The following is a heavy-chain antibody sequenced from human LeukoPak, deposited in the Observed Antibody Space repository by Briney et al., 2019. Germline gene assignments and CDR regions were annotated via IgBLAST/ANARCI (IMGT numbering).Heavy chain of an antibody. CDR1: NYSISTDYY. CDR2: MYHSGST. V-gene: IGHV4-38-2*02. D-gene: IGHD2-15*01. Sequence: SETLSLTCSVSNYSISTDYYWGWIRQPPGKGREWIGTMYHSGSTYYNPSLKSRVTISVDTSKNQFSLKLTSVIAADTAVYYCARDLCGGSCYQLDAFDIWGQGTMVSVSS. CDR3: ARDLCGGSCYQLDAFDI. J-gene: IGHJ3*02.